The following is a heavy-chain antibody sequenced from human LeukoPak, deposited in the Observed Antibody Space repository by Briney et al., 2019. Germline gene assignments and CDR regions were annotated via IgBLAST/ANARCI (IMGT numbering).Heavy chain of an antibody. J-gene: IGHJ5*02. Sequence: PSETLSLTCGVSGVSFSGFFWTWLRQAPGKGLEWMADISHLGTNNTHPYLKSRVTISVDTSMNQFSLTLKSVTAADTAVYYCTRGVNRRFYGAGRRNTWFAPWGQGTRVTVSP. V-gene: IGHV4-34*01. CDR3: TRGVNRRFYGAGRRNTWFAP. CDR1: GVSFSGFF. CDR2: ISHLGTN. D-gene: IGHD3-10*01.